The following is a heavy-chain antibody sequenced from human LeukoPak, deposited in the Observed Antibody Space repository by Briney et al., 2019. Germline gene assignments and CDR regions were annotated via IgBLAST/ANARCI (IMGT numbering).Heavy chain of an antibody. CDR2: IKQDGNEK. CDR1: GFTFSSYW. V-gene: IGHV3-7*01. J-gene: IGHJ4*02. D-gene: IGHD6-13*01. Sequence: GGSLRLSCAASGFTFSSYWMSWVRQAPGKGLEWVANIKQDGNEKYCLDSVKGRFTISRDNAKNSLYLQMNSLRDEDTAVYYCGRDRIAERGTGWRVDYWAQGTLVTVSP. CDR3: GRDRIAERGTGWRVDY.